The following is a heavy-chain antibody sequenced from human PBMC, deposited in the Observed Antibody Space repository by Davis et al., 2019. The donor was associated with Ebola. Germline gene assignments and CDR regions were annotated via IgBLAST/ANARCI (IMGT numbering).Heavy chain of an antibody. D-gene: IGHD6-19*01. J-gene: IGHJ4*02. Sequence: GSLRLSCTVSGGSIRNYYWSWVRQPPGKGLEWIGEINDSGNTNYNPSLKSRVTISVDTSKNQFSLKLSSVTAADTAVYYCARTTRASGWFLDYWGQGALVTVSS. CDR2: INDSGNT. CDR1: GGSIRNYY. V-gene: IGHV4-34*01. CDR3: ARTTRASGWFLDY.